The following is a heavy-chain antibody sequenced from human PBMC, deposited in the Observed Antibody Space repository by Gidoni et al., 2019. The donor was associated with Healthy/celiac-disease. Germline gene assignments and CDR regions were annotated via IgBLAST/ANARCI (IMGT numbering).Heavy chain of an antibody. CDR3: ARDPGTYYDFWSGNRYYYYYYG. Sequence: QVQLVESGGGVVQPGRSLRLSCAASGFTFSSYAMHWVRQAPGKGLEWVAVISYDGSNKYYADSVKGRFTISRDNSKNTLYLQMNSLRAEDTAVYYCARDPGTYYDFWSGNRYYYYYYG. V-gene: IGHV3-30-3*01. CDR1: GFTFSSYA. J-gene: IGHJ6*01. D-gene: IGHD3-3*01. CDR2: ISYDGSNK.